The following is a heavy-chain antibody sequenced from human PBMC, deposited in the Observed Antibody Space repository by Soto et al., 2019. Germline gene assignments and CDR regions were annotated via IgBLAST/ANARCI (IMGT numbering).Heavy chain of an antibody. CDR3: AGCSGGSCYRYYYYGMDV. CDR1: GYSFTSYW. V-gene: IGHV5-10-1*01. Sequence: GEALKISCKGSGYSFTSYWMNWVRQMPGKGLEGMWGIDPSYSYTNYSPSFQGHVTISADKSISTAYLQWSSLKASDTAMYYCAGCSGGSCYRYYYYGMDVWGQGTTVTVSS. D-gene: IGHD2-15*01. J-gene: IGHJ6*02. CDR2: IDPSYSYT.